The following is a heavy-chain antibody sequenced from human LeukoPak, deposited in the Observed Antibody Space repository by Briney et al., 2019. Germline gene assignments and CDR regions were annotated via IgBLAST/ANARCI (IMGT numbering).Heavy chain of an antibody. CDR1: GLTFSNYW. CDR3: ASGAGVFDY. CDR2: IKQDGREK. V-gene: IGHV3-7*01. Sequence: GGSLRLSCAASGLTFSNYWMSWVRQAPGKGLEWVANIKQDGREKYHVDSVKGRFTISRDNAKNSLYLQMSSLRAEDTAVYFCASGAGVFDYWGQGTLVTVSS. J-gene: IGHJ4*02. D-gene: IGHD3-10*01.